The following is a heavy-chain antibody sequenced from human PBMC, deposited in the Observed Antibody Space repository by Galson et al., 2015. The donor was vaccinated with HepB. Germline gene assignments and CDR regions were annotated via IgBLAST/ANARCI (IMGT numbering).Heavy chain of an antibody. CDR3: ARDGEKLLWFGSQGYFDY. CDR2: ISYDGSNK. V-gene: IGHV3-30-3*01. J-gene: IGHJ4*02. Sequence: SLRLSCAASGFTFSSYAMHWVRQAPGKGLEWVAVISYDGSNKYYADSVKGRFTISRDNSKNTLYLQMNSLRAEDTAVYYCARDGEKLLWFGSQGYFDYWGQGTLVTVSS. CDR1: GFTFSSYA. D-gene: IGHD3-10*01.